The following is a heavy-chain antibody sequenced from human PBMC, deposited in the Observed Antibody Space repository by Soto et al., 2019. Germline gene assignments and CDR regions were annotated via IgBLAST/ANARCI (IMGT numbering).Heavy chain of an antibody. J-gene: IGHJ6*02. Sequence: PGGSLRLSCAASGFTFSDYYMSWIRQAPGKGLEYISYISSSSGSTNYADSVKGRFTISRDNAKNSLYLQMSSLRAEDTAVYYCARDRGGYDRLYSSRAMDVWGQATTVTVS. D-gene: IGHD5-12*01. CDR3: ARDRGGYDRLYSSRAMDV. CDR1: GFTFSDYY. V-gene: IGHV3-11*06. CDR2: ISSSSGST.